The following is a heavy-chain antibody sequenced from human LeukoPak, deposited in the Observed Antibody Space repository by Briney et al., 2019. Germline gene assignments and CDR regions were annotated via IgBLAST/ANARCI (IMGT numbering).Heavy chain of an antibody. D-gene: IGHD6-19*01. CDR2: IYDSGTT. Sequence: GSLRLSCAASGLSVSDTYMTWVRQPPGKGLEWIGHIYDSGTTNYSPSLKSRVTISIDTSKNQFSLKLSSVTAADTAVYYCARETTLMGYSSGLGFNYWGQGTLVTVSS. CDR3: ARETTLMGYSSGLGFNY. V-gene: IGHV4-59*02. CDR1: GLSVSDTY. J-gene: IGHJ4*02.